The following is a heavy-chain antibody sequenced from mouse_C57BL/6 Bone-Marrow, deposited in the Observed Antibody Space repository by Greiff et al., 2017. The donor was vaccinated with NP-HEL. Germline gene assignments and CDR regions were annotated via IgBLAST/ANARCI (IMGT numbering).Heavy chain of an antibody. CDR3: ASQIYYYGSSYWYFDV. V-gene: IGHV1-64*01. D-gene: IGHD1-1*01. J-gene: IGHJ1*03. Sequence: QVQLQQPGAELVKPGASVKLSCKASGYTFTSYWMHWVKQRPGQGLEWIGMIHPKSGSTNYNEKFKSKATLTVDKSSSTAYMQLSSLTSEDSAVYYCASQIYYYGSSYWYFDVWGTGTTVTVSS. CDR2: IHPKSGST. CDR1: GYTFTSYW.